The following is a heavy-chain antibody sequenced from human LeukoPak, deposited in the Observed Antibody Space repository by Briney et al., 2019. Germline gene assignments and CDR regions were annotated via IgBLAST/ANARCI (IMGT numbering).Heavy chain of an antibody. Sequence: PGGSLRLSCAASGSSLRSYGMHWVRQSPGKGLLWVSHINHDGSLRDYADSVKGRFTISKDIAENTVYLQMDSLGTEDTAIYYCTRDVFSLGDSWGQGTLVTVSS. CDR2: INHDGSLR. CDR1: GSSLRSYG. CDR3: TRDVFSLGDS. V-gene: IGHV3-74*01. J-gene: IGHJ4*02. D-gene: IGHD2/OR15-2a*01.